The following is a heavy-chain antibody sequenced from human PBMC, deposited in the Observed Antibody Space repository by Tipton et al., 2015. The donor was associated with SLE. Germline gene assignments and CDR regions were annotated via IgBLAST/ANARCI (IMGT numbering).Heavy chain of an antibody. CDR1: GFTFTNSW. V-gene: IGHV3-7*01. J-gene: IGHJ4*02. CDR2: IKQDGSEK. Sequence: GSLRLSCAASGFTFTNSWMHWVRQAPGKGLEWVANIKQDGSEKYYEDSVKGRFTMSRDNAKNSLYLQMNSLRAEDTAVYYCARPYSSTWYGSYFDHWGQGILVTVSS. CDR3: ARPYSSTWYGSYFDH. D-gene: IGHD6-13*01.